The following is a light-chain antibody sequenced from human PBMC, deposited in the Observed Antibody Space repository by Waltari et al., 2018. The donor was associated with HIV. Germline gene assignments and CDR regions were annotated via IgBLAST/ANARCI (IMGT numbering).Light chain of an antibody. Sequence: DIVMTQSPDSLAVSLGARATINCRSSQRILYSSNNKNFLAWYQQKTGQPPKLLISWASTRESGVPDRFSGSGAGTDFTLTISSLQAEDVAVDYCQQYYTTSPLTFGGGTKVEIK. CDR3: QQYYTTSPLT. V-gene: IGKV4-1*01. J-gene: IGKJ4*01. CDR1: QRILYSSNNKNF. CDR2: WAS.